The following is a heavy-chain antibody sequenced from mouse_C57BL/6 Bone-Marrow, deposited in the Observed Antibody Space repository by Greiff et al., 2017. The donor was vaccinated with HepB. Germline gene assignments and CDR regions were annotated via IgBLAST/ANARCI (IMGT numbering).Heavy chain of an antibody. Sequence: QVQLQQSGAELARPGASVKLSCKASGYTFTSYGISWVKQRTGQGLEWIGEIYPRSGNTYYNEKFKGKATLTADKSSSTAYMELRSLTSEDSAVYFCVSTMVTPSFAYWGQGTLVTVSA. CDR1: GYTFTSYG. V-gene: IGHV1-81*01. CDR3: VSTMVTPSFAY. D-gene: IGHD2-2*01. J-gene: IGHJ3*01. CDR2: IYPRSGNT.